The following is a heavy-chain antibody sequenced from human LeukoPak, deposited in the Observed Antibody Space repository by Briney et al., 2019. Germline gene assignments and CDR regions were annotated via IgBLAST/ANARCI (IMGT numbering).Heavy chain of an antibody. CDR3: ARDLLAGTKEDY. Sequence: GGSPRLSCAASGFTFSSYSMNWVRQAPGKGLEWVSSISSSSSYIYYADSVKGRFTISRDNAKNSLYLQMNSLRAEDTAVYYCARDLLAGTKEDYWGQGTLVTVSS. CDR1: GFTFSSYS. V-gene: IGHV3-21*01. D-gene: IGHD6-19*01. CDR2: ISSSSSYI. J-gene: IGHJ4*02.